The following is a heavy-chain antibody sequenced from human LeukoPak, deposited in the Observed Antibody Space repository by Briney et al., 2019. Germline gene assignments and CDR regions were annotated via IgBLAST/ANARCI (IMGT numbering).Heavy chain of an antibody. CDR1: GYTFTGYY. Sequence: GASVKVSCKTSGYTFTGYYMHWVRQAPGQGLEWMGWINPNSGGTNYAQKFQGRVTMTRDTSISTAYMELTRLRSDGTAGYYCARYSSGWYFDLWGRGTLVTVSS. CDR3: ARYSSGWYFDL. V-gene: IGHV1-2*02. CDR2: INPNSGGT. J-gene: IGHJ2*01. D-gene: IGHD6-19*01.